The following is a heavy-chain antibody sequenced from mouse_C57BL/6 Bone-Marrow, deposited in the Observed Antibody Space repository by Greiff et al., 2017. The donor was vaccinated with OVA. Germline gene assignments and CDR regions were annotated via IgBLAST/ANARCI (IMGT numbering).Heavy chain of an antibody. Sequence: QVHVKQSGAELARPGASVKLSCKASGYTFTSYGISWVKQRTGQGLEWIGEIYTRSGNTYYNEKFKGKATLTEDKSSSTAFMELRSLTSEDSAVYFCARSYYYYLDYWGQGTTLTVSS. D-gene: IGHD2-12*01. CDR2: IYTRSGNT. J-gene: IGHJ2*01. V-gene: IGHV1-81*01. CDR3: ARSYYYYLDY. CDR1: GYTFTSYG.